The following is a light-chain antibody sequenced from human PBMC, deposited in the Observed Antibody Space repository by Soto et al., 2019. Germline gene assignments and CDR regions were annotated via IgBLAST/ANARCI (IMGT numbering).Light chain of an antibody. V-gene: IGLV2-14*01. J-gene: IGLJ1*01. Sequence: QSVLTQPASASGSPGKSITISCTGTSSDVGGYNYVSWYQQHPGKAPKLMIYDVSNRPSGVSNRFSGSKSGNTASLTISGLQAEDEADYYCSSYTSSSTEGFFGTGTQVTVL. CDR3: SSYTSSSTEGF. CDR2: DVS. CDR1: SSDVGGYNY.